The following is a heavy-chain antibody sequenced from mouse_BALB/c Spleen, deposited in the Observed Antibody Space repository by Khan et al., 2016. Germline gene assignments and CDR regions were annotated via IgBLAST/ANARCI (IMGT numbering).Heavy chain of an antibody. D-gene: IGHD1-1*01. CDR2: IDPANGNT. CDR3: ASYYYGSSPGY. CDR1: GFNIKDTY. J-gene: IGHJ2*01. V-gene: IGHV14-3*02. Sequence: EVQLQESGAELVKPGASVKLSCTASGFNIKDTYMHWVKQRPERGLEWIGRIDPANGNTKYDPKFQGKATITADTSSNTAYLQLSSLTSDDTAVYYCASYYYGSSPGYWGHGTTLTVSS.